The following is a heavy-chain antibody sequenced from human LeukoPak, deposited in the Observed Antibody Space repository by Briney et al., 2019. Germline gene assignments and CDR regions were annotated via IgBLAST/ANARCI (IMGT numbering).Heavy chain of an antibody. CDR1: GFTFSSYW. Sequence: GGSLRLSCAASGFTFSSYWMSWVRQAPGKGLEWVANIKQDGSEKYYVDSVKGRFTISRDNAKNSLYLQMNSLRAEDTAVYYCARDSLAGVRGVIHFDYWGQGTLVTVSS. CDR3: ARDSLAGVRGVIHFDY. D-gene: IGHD3-10*01. J-gene: IGHJ4*02. CDR2: IKQDGSEK. V-gene: IGHV3-7*01.